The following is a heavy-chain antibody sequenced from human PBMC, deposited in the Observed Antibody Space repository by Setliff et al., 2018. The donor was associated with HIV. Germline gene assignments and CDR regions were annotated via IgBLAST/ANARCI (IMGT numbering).Heavy chain of an antibody. V-gene: IGHV3-21*01. CDR1: GFTFSSYS. CDR3: ARDPPWNYDY. J-gene: IGHJ4*02. D-gene: IGHD5-12*01. CDR2: ISPSGTYI. Sequence: GGSLRLSCAASGFTFSSYSMNWVRQAPGKGLEWVSFISPSGTYIHYADSLKGRFTISRDNAKNSLYLQMNSLRAEDTAVYYCARDPPWNYDYWSQGTLVTVSS.